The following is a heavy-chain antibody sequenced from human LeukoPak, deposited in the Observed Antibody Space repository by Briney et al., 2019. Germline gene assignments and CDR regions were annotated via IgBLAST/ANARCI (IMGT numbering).Heavy chain of an antibody. V-gene: IGHV3-23*01. D-gene: IGHD3-22*01. CDR3: AKDFGYYDSSGYYY. J-gene: IGHJ4*02. CDR1: GGSISSGGYY. Sequence: ETLSLTCTVSGGSISSGGYYWSWIRQAPGKGLEWVSGISGSGGSTYYADSVKGRVTISRDNSKNTLYLQMNSLRAEDTAVYYCAKDFGYYDSSGYYYWGQGTLVTVSS. CDR2: ISGSGGST.